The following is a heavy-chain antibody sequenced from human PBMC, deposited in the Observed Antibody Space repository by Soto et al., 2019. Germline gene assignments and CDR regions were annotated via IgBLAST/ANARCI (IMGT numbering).Heavy chain of an antibody. Sequence: QVQLVQSGAEVKKPGSSVRVSCKASGATFSRYTVNWVRQAPRQGPEWMGGIIPRFGTTNYAPTLQGRVTITADESTNTVYMELSSLRSEDTALYFCARGRGLYNSGRSQLDYWGQGTLLTVSS. D-gene: IGHD1-1*01. CDR2: IIPRFGTT. CDR1: GATFSRYT. CDR3: ARGRGLYNSGRSQLDY. J-gene: IGHJ4*02. V-gene: IGHV1-69*01.